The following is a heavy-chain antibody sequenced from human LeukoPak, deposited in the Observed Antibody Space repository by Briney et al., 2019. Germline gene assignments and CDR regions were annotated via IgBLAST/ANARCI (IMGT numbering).Heavy chain of an antibody. V-gene: IGHV1-18*01. CDR2: IRGDNGNT. J-gene: IGHJ5*02. D-gene: IGHD3-3*01. CDR1: GYTFSNYG. CDR3: ARTYYDFWSGYYADWFDP. Sequence: ASVKVSCKASGYTFSNYGISWVRQAPGQGLEWVGWIRGDNGNTNYAQKFQGRVTMTTETSTSTAYMELRSLRSDDTAVYYCARTYYDFWSGYYADWFDPWGQGTLVTVSS.